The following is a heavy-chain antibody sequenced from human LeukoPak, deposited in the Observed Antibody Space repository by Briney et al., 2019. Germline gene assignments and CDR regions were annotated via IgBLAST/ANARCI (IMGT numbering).Heavy chain of an antibody. CDR1: GFTFSDYY. CDR3: AREELATIGNWFDP. V-gene: IGHV3-11*04. Sequence: WGSLRLSCAASGFTFSDYYMSWIRQAPGKGLEWVSYISSSGSYINYADSVKGRFTISRDNAKNSLYLQMNSLRAEDTAVYYCAREELATIGNWFDPWGQGTLVTVSS. CDR2: ISSSGSYI. J-gene: IGHJ5*02. D-gene: IGHD5-12*01.